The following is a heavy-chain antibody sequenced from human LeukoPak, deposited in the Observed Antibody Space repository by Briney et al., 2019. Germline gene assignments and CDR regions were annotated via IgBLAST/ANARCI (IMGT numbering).Heavy chain of an antibody. J-gene: IGHJ4*02. CDR1: GGSISSGGYS. CDR3: ARYVGKGTQSYYFDY. CDR2: IYQSGST. Sequence: SETLSLTCAVFGGSISSGGYSWSWIRQPPGTGLEWIGYIYQSGSTYYNPSLKSRVTISVDRSKNQFSLNLNSVTAADTAVYYCARYVGKGTQSYYFDYWGQGTLVTVSS. V-gene: IGHV4-30-2*01. D-gene: IGHD3-10*02.